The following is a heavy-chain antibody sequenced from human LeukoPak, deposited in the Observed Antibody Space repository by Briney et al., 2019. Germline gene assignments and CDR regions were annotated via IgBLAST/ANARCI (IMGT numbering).Heavy chain of an antibody. J-gene: IGHJ4*02. CDR2: ISAYNGNT. Sequence: ASVKVSCKASGYTFTSYGISWVRQAPGQGLEWMGWISAYNGNTNYVQKLQGRVTMTTDTSTSTAYMELRSLRSDDTAVYYCARGGDQYSSGWFEGYWGQGTLVTVSS. CDR1: GYTFTSYG. D-gene: IGHD6-19*01. CDR3: ARGGDQYSSGWFEGY. V-gene: IGHV1-18*01.